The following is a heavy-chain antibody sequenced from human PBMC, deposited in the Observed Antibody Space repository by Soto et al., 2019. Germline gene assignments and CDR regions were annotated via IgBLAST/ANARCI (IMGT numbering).Heavy chain of an antibody. D-gene: IGHD2-21*02. V-gene: IGHV1-24*01. CDR2: FDPEDGET. CDR1: GYTVTELS. J-gene: IGHJ5*02. CDR3: ANSLLLSTPNEGWFDP. Sequence: AAVKVSCKVSGYTVTELSMHWVRQAPGKGLEWMGGFDPEDGETSYAQKFQGRITMTEDTSTDRAYMELTSLSSEDTAIYYCANSLLLSTPNEGWFDPRGQGTLVTISS.